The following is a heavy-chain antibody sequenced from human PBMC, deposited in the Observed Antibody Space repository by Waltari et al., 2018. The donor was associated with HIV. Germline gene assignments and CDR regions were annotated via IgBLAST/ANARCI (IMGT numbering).Heavy chain of an antibody. J-gene: IGHJ4*02. D-gene: IGHD3-22*01. V-gene: IGHV3-23*01. CDR2: ISGTGGTG. CDR1: GLRFSSYA. Sequence: VHLLESGGGLVQPGGSLRLSCAASGLRFSSYALSWFRQAPGKGLEWVSAISGTGGTGYYADSVRGRFTISRDNAKNTLFLQMDSLRADDTAVYYCAKVYYYDSSTYFLKVPHYDYWGQGTLVTVSS. CDR3: AKVYYYDSSTYFLKVPHYDY.